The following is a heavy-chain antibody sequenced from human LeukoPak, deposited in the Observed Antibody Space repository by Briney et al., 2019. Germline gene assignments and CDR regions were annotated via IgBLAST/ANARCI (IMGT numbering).Heavy chain of an antibody. V-gene: IGHV1-3*01. CDR3: ARDIARKILWPGY. CDR1: GYTFTSYA. CDR2: INAGNGNT. J-gene: IGHJ4*02. Sequence: ASVKVSCKACGYTFTSYAMHWVRQAPGQRLEWMGWINAGNGNTKYSQKFQGRVTITRDTSASTAYMELSSLRSEDTAVYYCARDIARKILWPGYWGQGTLVTVSS. D-gene: IGHD2/OR15-2a*01.